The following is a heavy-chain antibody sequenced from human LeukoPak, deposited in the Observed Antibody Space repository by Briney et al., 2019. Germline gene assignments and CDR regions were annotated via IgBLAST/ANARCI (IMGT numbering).Heavy chain of an antibody. CDR3: ARLTRRYYDFWSGYYPVFDY. D-gene: IGHD3-3*01. J-gene: IGHJ4*02. V-gene: IGHV4-39*07. Sequence: PSETPSLTCTVSGDSINNNNYYWGWIRQPPGKGLEWIGNIYYNGRTYYSPSLKSRVTISVDTSKNQFSLKLSSVTAADTAVYYCARLTRRYYDFWSGYYPVFDYWGQGTLVTVSS. CDR1: GDSINNNNYY. CDR2: IYYNGRT.